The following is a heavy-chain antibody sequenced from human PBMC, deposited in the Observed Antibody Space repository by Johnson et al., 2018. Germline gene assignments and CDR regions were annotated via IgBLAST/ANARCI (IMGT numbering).Heavy chain of an antibody. CDR1: GFTFSIYA. J-gene: IGHJ6*03. D-gene: IGHD6-19*01. Sequence: VQLVESGGGLVQPGGSLRLSCAASGFTFSIYAMSWVRQAPGEGLEWVSGISGSGDSTYYAESVKGRFTISRDNSKNTLYRQWNSLRAEDTAVYYCAKGGHWLVHYYYMDVWGKGTTVTVSS. CDR3: AKGGHWLVHYYYMDV. V-gene: IGHV3-23*04. CDR2: ISGSGDST.